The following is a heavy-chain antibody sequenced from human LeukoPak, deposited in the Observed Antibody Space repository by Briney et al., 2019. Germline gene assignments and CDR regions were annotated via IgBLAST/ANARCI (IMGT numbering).Heavy chain of an antibody. D-gene: IGHD2-2*02. CDR3: PKGCASTGCYTSEH. Sequence: PGGSLRLSCAASGFTFNNYAMSWVGQAPGRGLEWVSTISGSGDSTYYADSVKGRFTISRDNSKNTLYLQMNSLRPEDTAVYYCPKGCASTGCYTSEHWGQGTLVTVSS. V-gene: IGHV3-23*01. J-gene: IGHJ4*02. CDR1: GFTFNNYA. CDR2: ISGSGDST.